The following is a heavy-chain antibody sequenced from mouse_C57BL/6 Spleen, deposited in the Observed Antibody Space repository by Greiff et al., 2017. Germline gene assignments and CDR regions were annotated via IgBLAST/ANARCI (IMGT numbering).Heavy chain of an antibody. Sequence: QLQQSGPELVKPGASVKIFCKASGYAFSSPWMNWVKPRPGKGLEWIGRIYSGDGDTNFNGKFKGKATLTADKSHSTAHLPLSRLTSEDSAVYFYGGNYCCSSSDYWGQGTTLTVSS. CDR3: GGNYCCSSSDY. CDR2: IYSGDGDT. D-gene: IGHD1-1*01. V-gene: IGHV1-82*01. CDR1: GYAFSSPW. J-gene: IGHJ2*01.